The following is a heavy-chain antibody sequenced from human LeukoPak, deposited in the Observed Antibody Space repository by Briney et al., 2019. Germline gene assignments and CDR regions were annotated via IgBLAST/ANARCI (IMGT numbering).Heavy chain of an antibody. CDR3: ARGFPGAPTDY. Sequence: QPGGSLRLSCAASGFTFSSYGMHWVRQAPGKGLEWVAVIWYDGSNKYYADSVKGRFTISRDNSKNTPYLQMNSLRAEDTAVYYCARGFPGAPTDYWGQGTLVTVSS. D-gene: IGHD3-10*01. J-gene: IGHJ4*02. V-gene: IGHV3-33*01. CDR2: IWYDGSNK. CDR1: GFTFSSYG.